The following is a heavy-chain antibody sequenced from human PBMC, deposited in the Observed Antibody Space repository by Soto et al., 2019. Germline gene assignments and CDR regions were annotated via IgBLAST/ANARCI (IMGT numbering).Heavy chain of an antibody. J-gene: IGHJ1*01. Sequence: GESLKISCAASGFTFSSYAMSWVRQAPGKGLEWVSAISGSGGSTYYADSVKGRFTISRDNSKNTLYLQMNSLRAEDTAVYYCAKDAVEDYYDSSGYYQTAEYFQHWGQGTLVTVSS. CDR2: ISGSGGST. V-gene: IGHV3-23*01. CDR1: GFTFSSYA. CDR3: AKDAVEDYYDSSGYYQTAEYFQH. D-gene: IGHD3-22*01.